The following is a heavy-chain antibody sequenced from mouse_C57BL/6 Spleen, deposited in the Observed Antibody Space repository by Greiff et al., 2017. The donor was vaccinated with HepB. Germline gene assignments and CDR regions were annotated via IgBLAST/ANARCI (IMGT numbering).Heavy chain of an antibody. CDR3: ARTARIKY. CDR1: GYSITSGYG. V-gene: IGHV3-2*02. CDR2: ISYSGST. J-gene: IGHJ2*01. D-gene: IGHD1-2*01. Sequence: EVQLQQSGPGLVKPSQSLSLTCTVTGYSITSGYGWNWIRQFPGNKLEWMGYISYSGSTNYNPTLKSRISITRDTSKNQFFLQLNSVTTEDTATYYCARTARIKYWGQGTTLTVSS.